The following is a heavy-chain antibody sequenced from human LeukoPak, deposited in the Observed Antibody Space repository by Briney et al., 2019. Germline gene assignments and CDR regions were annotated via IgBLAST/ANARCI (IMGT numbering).Heavy chain of an antibody. V-gene: IGHV1-69*13. J-gene: IGHJ4*02. Sequence: SVKVSCKASGGTFSSYANSWVRQAPGQGLEWMGGIIPIFGTANYAQKFQGRVTITADESTSTAYMELSCLRSEDTAVYYCASGIAAAGLFDYWGQGTLVTVSS. CDR1: GGTFSSYA. CDR3: ASGIAAAGLFDY. D-gene: IGHD6-13*01. CDR2: IIPIFGTA.